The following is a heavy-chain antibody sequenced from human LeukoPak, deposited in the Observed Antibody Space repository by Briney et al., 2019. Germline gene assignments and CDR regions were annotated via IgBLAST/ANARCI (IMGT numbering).Heavy chain of an antibody. Sequence: PGGSLRLSCAVSGFIVSSNYMSWVRQAPGKGLEWVSVIYSGGSTYYADSVKGRFTISRDNSKNTLYLQMNSLRAEDTSVYYCAREGVNVDRWWSDPWGQGTLVTVSS. D-gene: IGHD5-12*01. J-gene: IGHJ5*02. CDR2: IYSGGST. CDR1: GFIVSSNY. CDR3: AREGVNVDRWWSDP. V-gene: IGHV3-66*01.